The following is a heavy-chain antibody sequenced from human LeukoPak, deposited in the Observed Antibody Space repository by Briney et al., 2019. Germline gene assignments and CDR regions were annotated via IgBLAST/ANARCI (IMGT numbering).Heavy chain of an antibody. J-gene: IGHJ6*03. Sequence: ASVKVSCKASGYTFTGYYMHWVRQAPGQGLEWMGWINPNSDGTNYAQKFQGRVTMTRDTSISTAYMELSRLRSDDTAVYYCARGGQLCGGDCYSTYYYYYYYMDVWGKGTTVTISS. V-gene: IGHV1-2*02. CDR2: INPNSDGT. D-gene: IGHD2-21*02. CDR3: ARGGQLCGGDCYSTYYYYYYYMDV. CDR1: GYTFTGYY.